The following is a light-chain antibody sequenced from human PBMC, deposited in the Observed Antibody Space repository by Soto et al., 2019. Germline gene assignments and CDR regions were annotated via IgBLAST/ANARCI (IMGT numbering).Light chain of an antibody. CDR2: EVR. CDR3: SSYTTSSTRV. CDR1: SRDGGAYDF. J-gene: IGLJ1*01. Sequence: QSLLTTPASVSGSPGPSNTISCTGTSRDGGAYDFFSLYQQHPDKAPKLMIYEVRNRPSGVSNRFSGSKSVNAATLTISGLQAEDEADYYCSSYTTSSTRVFGTGTKVTVL. V-gene: IGLV2-14*03.